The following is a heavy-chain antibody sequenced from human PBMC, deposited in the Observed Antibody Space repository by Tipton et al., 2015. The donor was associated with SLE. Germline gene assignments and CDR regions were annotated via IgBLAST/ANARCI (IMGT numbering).Heavy chain of an antibody. Sequence: TLFLTCAVYGGSFSGYYWSWIRQLPGKGLEWIGEINHSGSTNYNPSLKSRVTISVDTSKNQFSLKLSSVTAADTAVYYCARRCQYQLLRWGQGTLVTVSS. D-gene: IGHD2-2*01. CDR3: ARRCQYQLLR. CDR1: GGSFSGYY. J-gene: IGHJ4*02. CDR2: INHSGST. V-gene: IGHV4-34*01.